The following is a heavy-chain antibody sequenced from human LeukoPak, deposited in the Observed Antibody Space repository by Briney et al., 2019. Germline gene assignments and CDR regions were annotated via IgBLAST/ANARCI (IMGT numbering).Heavy chain of an antibody. V-gene: IGHV3-74*01. Sequence: GGSLRLSCAASGFTFSNYLMHAIRQAPGKGLVWASCIKSDGRSASYADSVKGRFTISSDNSKNSVYLQMNSLRAEDTAVYYCSREDYGAFHIWGQGTMVTVSS. CDR1: GFTFSNYL. CDR2: IKSDGRSA. CDR3: SREDYGAFHI. J-gene: IGHJ3*02. D-gene: IGHD4-17*01.